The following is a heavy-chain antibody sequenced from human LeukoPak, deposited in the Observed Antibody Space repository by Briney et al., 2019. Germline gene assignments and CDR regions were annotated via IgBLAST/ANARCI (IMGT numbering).Heavy chain of an antibody. CDR2: MYYSGST. Sequence: PSETLSLTCIVSGASLSSSSYYWGWIRQPPGKGVEWIGSMYYSGSTEYNPSLKSRVTISVDTSKNQFSLKLSSVTAADTAVYYCARRNEQWRPLNWFDPWGQGTLVIVSS. CDR1: GASLSSSSYY. D-gene: IGHD6-19*01. J-gene: IGHJ5*02. V-gene: IGHV4-39*01. CDR3: ARRNEQWRPLNWFDP.